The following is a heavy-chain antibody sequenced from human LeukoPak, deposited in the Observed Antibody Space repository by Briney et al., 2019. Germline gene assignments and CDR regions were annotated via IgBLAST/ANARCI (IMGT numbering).Heavy chain of an antibody. D-gene: IGHD3-22*01. CDR3: ARTDSSGYYISSSFDY. CDR2: IIPIFGTA. Sequence: ASVKVSCKASGGTFISYAISWVRQAPGQGLEWMGGIIPIFGTANYAQRFQGRVTITADESTSTAYMELSSLRSEDTAVYYCARTDSSGYYISSSFDYWGQGTLVTVSS. J-gene: IGHJ4*02. CDR1: GGTFISYA. V-gene: IGHV1-69*13.